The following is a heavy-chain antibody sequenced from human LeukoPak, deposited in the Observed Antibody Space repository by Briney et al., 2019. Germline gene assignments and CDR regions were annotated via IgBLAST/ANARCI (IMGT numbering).Heavy chain of an antibody. Sequence: GGSLRLSCAVSGFSLTAFGMNWVRQAPGKGLEWVSSISSGSSSIYYADSVKGRFTVSRDNAKNSLYLQMNSLRAEDTAVYYCARVTNYFYYMDVWGKGSSATVSS. D-gene: IGHD4-11*01. J-gene: IGHJ6*03. V-gene: IGHV3-21*01. CDR2: ISSGSSSI. CDR1: GFSLTAFG. CDR3: ARVTNYFYYMDV.